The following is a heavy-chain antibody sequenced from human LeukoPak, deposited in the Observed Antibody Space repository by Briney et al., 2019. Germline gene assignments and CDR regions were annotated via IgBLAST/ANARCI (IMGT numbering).Heavy chain of an antibody. D-gene: IGHD6-13*01. Sequence: GGSLRLSCAASGFTVSSNHMSRVRQAPGKGLEWVSVIYSGGSTYYADSVKGRFTISRDNSKNTLYLQMNSLRAEDTAVYYCASHSSSWYGFDHWGQGTLVTVSS. CDR2: IYSGGST. CDR1: GFTVSSNH. CDR3: ASHSSSWYGFDH. J-gene: IGHJ4*02. V-gene: IGHV3-53*01.